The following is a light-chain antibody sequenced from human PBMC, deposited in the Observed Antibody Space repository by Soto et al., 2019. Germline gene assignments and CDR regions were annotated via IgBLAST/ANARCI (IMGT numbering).Light chain of an antibody. J-gene: IGLJ3*02. CDR1: SSNIGSNP. Sequence: QSVLTQPPSASGTPGQRVTISCSGSSSNIGSNPVNWYHQLPGTAPKLLIYSNDQRPSGVPDRFSGSKSGTSAFLAISGLQSEDEADYYCAAWDDSLNGPVFGGGTKVTVL. CDR2: SND. V-gene: IGLV1-44*01. CDR3: AAWDDSLNGPV.